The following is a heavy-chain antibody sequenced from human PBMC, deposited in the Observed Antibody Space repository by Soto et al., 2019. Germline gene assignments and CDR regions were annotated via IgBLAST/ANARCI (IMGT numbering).Heavy chain of an antibody. CDR1: GFTFSSYA. Sequence: GGSLRLSCAASGFTFSSYAMSWVRQAPGKGLEWVSAISGSGGSTYYADSVKGRFTISRDNSKNTLYLQMNSLRAEDTAVYYCAKGAIHYGVPRGYFDYWGQGTLVTVSS. D-gene: IGHD4-17*01. J-gene: IGHJ4*02. CDR3: AKGAIHYGVPRGYFDY. V-gene: IGHV3-23*01. CDR2: ISGSGGST.